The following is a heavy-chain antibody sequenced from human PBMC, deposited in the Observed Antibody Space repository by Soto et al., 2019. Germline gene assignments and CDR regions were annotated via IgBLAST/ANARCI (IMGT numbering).Heavy chain of an antibody. D-gene: IGHD3-3*01. CDR2: ISAYNRNT. CDR3: ARRDGGYFDY. J-gene: IGHJ4*02. CDR1: GYTFTSYG. V-gene: IGHV1-18*01. Sequence: ASVKVSCKASGYTFTSYGISWVRQAPGQGLEWMGWISAYNRNTNYAQKQQGRVTMTTDTSTSTANIELRSMRSDDTTVYYCARRDGGYFDYWGQGTLVTVSS.